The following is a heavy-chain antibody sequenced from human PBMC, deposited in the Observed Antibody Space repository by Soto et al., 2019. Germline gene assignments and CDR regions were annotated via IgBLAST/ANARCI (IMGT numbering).Heavy chain of an antibody. J-gene: IGHJ5*02. V-gene: IGHV4-39*01. D-gene: IGHD3-22*01. CDR2: IYYSGST. CDR3: ARDFFDSSDYTTNWFDP. CDR1: GGSISSGSYY. Sequence: SETLSLTCTVSGGSISSGSYYWGWIRQPPGKGLEWIGSIYYSGSTYYNPSLKSRVTISVDTSKNQFSLKLTSVTAADAALYYCARDFFDSSDYTTNWFDPWGQGTLVTVSS.